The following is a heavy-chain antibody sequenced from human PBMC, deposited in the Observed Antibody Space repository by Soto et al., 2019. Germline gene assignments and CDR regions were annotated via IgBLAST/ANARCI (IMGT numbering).Heavy chain of an antibody. CDR2: MNLNSGNT. D-gene: IGHD5-18*01. CDR1: GYTFTSYD. CDR3: ARGRYSYGSGFDP. J-gene: IGHJ5*02. Sequence: AAVKVSCKASGYTFTSYDINWVRQAAGQGLEWMGWMNLNSGNTGYAQKFQGRVTMTRNTSISTAYMELSSLRSEDTAVYYCARGRYSYGSGFDPWGQGTLVTVSS. V-gene: IGHV1-8*01.